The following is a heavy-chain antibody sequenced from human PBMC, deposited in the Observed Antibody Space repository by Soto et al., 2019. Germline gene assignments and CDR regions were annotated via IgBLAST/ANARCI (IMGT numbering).Heavy chain of an antibody. Sequence: QVQLVESGGGVVQPGRSLRLSCAASGFTFSSYAMHWVRQAPGKGLEWVAVISYDGSNKYYADSVKGRFTISRDNSKNTLYLQMSSLRAEDTAVYYCARDGGDTAMVTGWYFDLWGRGTLVTVSS. V-gene: IGHV3-30-3*01. D-gene: IGHD5-18*01. J-gene: IGHJ2*01. CDR2: ISYDGSNK. CDR3: ARDGGDTAMVTGWYFDL. CDR1: GFTFSSYA.